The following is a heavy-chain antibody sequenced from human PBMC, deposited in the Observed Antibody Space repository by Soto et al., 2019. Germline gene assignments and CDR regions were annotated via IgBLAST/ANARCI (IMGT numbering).Heavy chain of an antibody. J-gene: IGHJ5*02. D-gene: IGHD6-13*01. V-gene: IGHV4-59*01. CDR3: ARDMGYRSSTAGLRFDP. CDR2: INYSGST. Sequence: LSLTCTVSGGSIRRYYWSWIRQPPGKTLEWIGYINYSGSTNYNPSLKSRVTISVDTSKNQFSLKLSSVTAADTAVYYCARDMGYRSSTAGLRFDPWGQGTLVTVSS. CDR1: GGSIRRYY.